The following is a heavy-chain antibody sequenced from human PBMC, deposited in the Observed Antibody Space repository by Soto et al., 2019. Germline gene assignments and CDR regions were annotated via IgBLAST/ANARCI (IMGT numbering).Heavy chain of an antibody. V-gene: IGHV3-7*01. J-gene: IGHJ4*02. D-gene: IGHD6-13*01. CDR1: GFTFSSYW. Sequence: EVQLVESGGGLVQPGGSLRLSCAASGFTFSSYWMSWVRQAPGKGLEWVANIKQDGSEKYYVDSVKGRFTNSRDNAKNSLYLQMNSLRAEDTAVYDCARAVRQQLVPKYWGQGTLVTVSS. CDR3: ARAVRQQLVPKY. CDR2: IKQDGSEK.